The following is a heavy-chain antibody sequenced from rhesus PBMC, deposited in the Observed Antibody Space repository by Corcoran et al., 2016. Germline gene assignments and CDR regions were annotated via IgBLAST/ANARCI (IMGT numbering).Heavy chain of an antibody. CDR2: IDPSDSDT. CDR3: AKGKYLDWLSLKSYGLDS. V-gene: IGHV5-20*01. J-gene: IGHJ6*01. CDR1: GYSFTSYW. D-gene: IGHD3-3*01. Sequence: EVQLVQSGAEVKRPGESLKISCKTSGYSFTSYWISWVRQMPGKGLEWMGAIDPSDSDTRFNPSVQGQVTISAYKSISTAYLQWSRLKASDTATYYCAKGKYLDWLSLKSYGLDSWGQGVVVTVSS.